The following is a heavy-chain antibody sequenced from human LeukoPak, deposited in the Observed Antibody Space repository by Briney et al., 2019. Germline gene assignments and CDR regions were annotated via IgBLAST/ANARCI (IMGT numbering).Heavy chain of an antibody. J-gene: IGHJ4*02. V-gene: IGHV4-4*02. CDR1: GGSISSSNW. Sequence: SETLSLTCAVSGGSISSSNWWGWVRQPPGKGLEWIGENYHSGSTNYNPSIKRRVTISVDKSKNQFSLKLSSVTAADTAVYYCARAVGGTGLRGQWLVWKGFDYWGQGTLVTVSS. CDR2: NYHSGST. D-gene: IGHD6-19*01. CDR3: ARAVGGTGLRGQWLVWKGFDY.